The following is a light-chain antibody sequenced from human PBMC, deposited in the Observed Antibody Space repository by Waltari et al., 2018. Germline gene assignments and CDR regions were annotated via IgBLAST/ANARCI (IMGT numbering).Light chain of an antibody. CDR1: RSNLGNTS. V-gene: IGLV1-47*01. Sequence: QSVLTQPPSASGTPGQRVTISCSGSRSNLGNTSVYRYQQLPGTAPKLLIYRNNQRPSGVPDRFSGSKSGTSASLAISGLRSEDEADYYCAVWDDSLSGRVFGGGTKVTVL. CDR3: AVWDDSLSGRV. CDR2: RNN. J-gene: IGLJ3*02.